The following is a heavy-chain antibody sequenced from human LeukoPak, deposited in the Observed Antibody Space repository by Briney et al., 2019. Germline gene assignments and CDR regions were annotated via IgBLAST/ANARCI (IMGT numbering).Heavy chain of an antibody. CDR1: GDSVSSNSAA. CDR3: ARVGDYYDSSGYDI. D-gene: IGHD3-22*01. Sequence: SQTLSLTCAIFGDSVSSNSAAWNWIRQSPSRGLEWLGRTYYRSKLYNDYAVSVKSRITINPDTSKNQFSLQLNSVTPEDTAVYYCARVGDYYDSSGYDIWGQGTMVTVSS. V-gene: IGHV6-1*01. J-gene: IGHJ3*02. CDR2: TYYRSKLYN.